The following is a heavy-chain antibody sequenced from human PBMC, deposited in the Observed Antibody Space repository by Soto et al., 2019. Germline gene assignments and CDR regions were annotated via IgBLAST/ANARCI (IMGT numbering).Heavy chain of an antibody. D-gene: IGHD6-19*01. CDR1: GDSFTGFW. J-gene: IGHJ4*02. Sequence: PGESLKISCKVSGDSFTGFWIGWVRQMPGKGLEWLGSIHPRDSDTRYSASFQGQVTISADKSLSTAYLQWNSLQASDTAIYYCARQHPLDSRVWFTWGQGTLVTVSS. V-gene: IGHV5-51*01. CDR2: IHPRDSDT. CDR3: ARQHPLDSRVWFT.